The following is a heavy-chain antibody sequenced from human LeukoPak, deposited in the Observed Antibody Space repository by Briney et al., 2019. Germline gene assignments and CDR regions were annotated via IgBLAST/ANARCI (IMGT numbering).Heavy chain of an antibody. Sequence: GESLKISCKGSGYSFTSYWIGWVRQTPGKGLEWMGIIYPGDSDTKYSPSFQGQVTISADKSISTAYLQWSSLKASDTAIYYCARLLRFLDWLDPWGQGTLVTVSS. V-gene: IGHV5-51*01. CDR3: ARLLRFLDWLDP. CDR1: GYSFTSYW. D-gene: IGHD4/OR15-4a*01. CDR2: IYPGDSDT. J-gene: IGHJ5*02.